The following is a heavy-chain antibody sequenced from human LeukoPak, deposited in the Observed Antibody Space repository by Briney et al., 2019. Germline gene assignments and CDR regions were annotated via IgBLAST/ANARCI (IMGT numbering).Heavy chain of an antibody. CDR2: ITSSSSYI. Sequence: SGGSLRLSCAASGFTFSSYSMNWVRQAPGKGLEWVSSITSSSSYIYYTDSVKGRFTISRDNAKNSLYLLMNSLRVEDTAVYYCARRSCSGGSCYPDYWGQGTLVTVSS. D-gene: IGHD2-15*01. CDR3: ARRSCSGGSCYPDY. CDR1: GFTFSSYS. V-gene: IGHV3-21*01. J-gene: IGHJ4*02.